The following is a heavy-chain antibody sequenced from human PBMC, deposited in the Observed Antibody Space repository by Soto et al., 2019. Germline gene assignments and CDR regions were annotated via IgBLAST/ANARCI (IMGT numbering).Heavy chain of an antibody. CDR3: ARDSQRPFTYYYCGMDV. J-gene: IGHJ6*02. CDR1: GGSISSYY. V-gene: IGHV4-59*01. Sequence: SETLSLTCTVSGGSISSYYWYWLRQPPEKGLEWIGYIYYSGSSNYNPSLKSRVTISVDTSKNQFSLKLSSVTAADTAVYYCARDSQRPFTYYYCGMDVWGQGTTVTVSS. CDR2: IYYSGSS.